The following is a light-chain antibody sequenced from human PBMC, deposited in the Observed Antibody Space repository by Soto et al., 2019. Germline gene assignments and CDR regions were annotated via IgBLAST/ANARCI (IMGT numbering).Light chain of an antibody. V-gene: IGKV1-33*01. Sequence: GNRVTITCQALQDIRHYLNWYQQKPGKAPKILIYEASKLETDVPTRFSGSGSGPHFTFTLVSLQPEDIATYYCQQYELFPLTFGGGTKVDIK. CDR3: QQYELFPLT. J-gene: IGKJ4*01. CDR1: QDIRHY. CDR2: EAS.